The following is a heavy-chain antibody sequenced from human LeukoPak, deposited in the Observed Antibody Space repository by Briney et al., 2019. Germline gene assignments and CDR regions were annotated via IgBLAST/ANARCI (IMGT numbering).Heavy chain of an antibody. V-gene: IGHV1-46*01. CDR2: INPSGGGT. D-gene: IGHD1-7*01. Sequence: ASVKVSGKASGYPFTTSYIHWARQAPGQGLEWMGIINPSGGGTNYAQRFQGRVSMTRDTSTSRVYMELSSLRCEDTAAYFCARGRVGTTDYWGQGTLVTVSS. J-gene: IGHJ4*02. CDR3: ARGRVGTTDY. CDR1: GYPFTTSY.